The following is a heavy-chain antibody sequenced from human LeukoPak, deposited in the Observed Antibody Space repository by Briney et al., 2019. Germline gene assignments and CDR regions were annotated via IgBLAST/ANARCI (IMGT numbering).Heavy chain of an antibody. J-gene: IGHJ4*02. V-gene: IGHV3-73*01. CDR1: GFTFSSYA. Sequence: GGSLRLSCAASGFTFSSYAMSWVRQAPGKGLEWVGLIGSRADNHATLYGASMEGKFTISRDDSKNTAYPQMNSLKTEDTAVYYCTRHLDGIAAYDYWGQGSLVTVSS. D-gene: IGHD6-13*01. CDR3: TRHLDGIAAYDY. CDR2: IGSRADNHAT.